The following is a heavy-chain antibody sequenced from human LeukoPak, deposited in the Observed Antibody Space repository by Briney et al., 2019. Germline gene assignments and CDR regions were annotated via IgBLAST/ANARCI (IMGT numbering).Heavy chain of an antibody. Sequence: ASVKASCKASGYTFTGYYMHWVRQAPGQWLEWMGWINPNSGGTNYAQKFQGWVTMNRDTSISTAYMELSRLRSDDTAVYYCARWSTMVRGVIITWGAFDIWGQGTMVTVSS. J-gene: IGHJ3*02. V-gene: IGHV1-2*04. D-gene: IGHD3-10*01. CDR1: GYTFTGYY. CDR3: ARWSTMVRGVIITWGAFDI. CDR2: INPNSGGT.